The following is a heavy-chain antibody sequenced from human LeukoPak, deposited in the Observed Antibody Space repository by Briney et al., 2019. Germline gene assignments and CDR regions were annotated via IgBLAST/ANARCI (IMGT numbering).Heavy chain of an antibody. V-gene: IGHV4-61*05. CDR1: GGSISSSNHY. J-gene: IGHJ4*02. D-gene: IGHD2-15*01. CDR3: ARAPIRYCSGGTCYSHSDY. CDR2: IYYSGST. Sequence: PSETLSLTCTVSGGSISSSNHYWGWIRQPTGKGLEWIGYIYYSGSTNYNPSLQSRVTISVDTSRSQFYLKLSSVTAADTAMYYCARAPIRYCSGGTCYSHSDYWGQGTLVTVSS.